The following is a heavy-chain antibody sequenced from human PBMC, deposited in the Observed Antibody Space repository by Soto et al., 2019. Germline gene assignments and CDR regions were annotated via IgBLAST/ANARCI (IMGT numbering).Heavy chain of an antibody. CDR2: IYYSGSA. J-gene: IGHJ6*02. CDR3: AREGLRDYYYYGMDV. CDR1: GGSISSGDYY. D-gene: IGHD4-17*01. Sequence: SETLSLTCTVSGGSISSGDYYWSWIRQPPGKGLEWIGYIYYSGSAYYNPSLKSRVTISVDTSKNQFSLKLSSVTAADTAVYYCAREGLRDYYYYGMDVWGQGTTVTVSS. V-gene: IGHV4-30-4*01.